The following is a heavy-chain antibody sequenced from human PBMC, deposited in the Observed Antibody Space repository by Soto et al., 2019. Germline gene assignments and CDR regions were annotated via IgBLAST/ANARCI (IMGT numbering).Heavy chain of an antibody. CDR1: GFSFSNSG. V-gene: IGHV3-23*01. D-gene: IGHD1-1*01. J-gene: IGHJ4*02. Sequence: PVGSLRLSCVTSGFSFSNSGMSWVRQAPGKGLDWVSGISGNGRNTYYTDSVKGRFLVSRDNSGNTLFLQMNSLRAEDTAIYFCAKNGLSNSPSAIDSWGQGTLVTVSS. CDR2: ISGNGRNT. CDR3: AKNGLSNSPSAIDS.